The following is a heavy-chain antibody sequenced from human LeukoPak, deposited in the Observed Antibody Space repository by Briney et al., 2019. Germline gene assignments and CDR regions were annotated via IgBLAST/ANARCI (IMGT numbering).Heavy chain of an antibody. CDR2: INPSGGST. D-gene: IGHD6-19*01. CDR3: ARDLVSSIAVAGTFGWFDP. V-gene: IGHV1-46*01. CDR1: GYTFTSYY. J-gene: IGHJ5*02. Sequence: ASVKVSCKASGYTFTSYYMHWVRQAPGQGLEWMGIINPSGGSTSYAQKFQGRVTMTTDTSTSTAYMELRSLRSDDTAVYYCARDLVSSIAVAGTFGWFDPWGQGTLVTVSS.